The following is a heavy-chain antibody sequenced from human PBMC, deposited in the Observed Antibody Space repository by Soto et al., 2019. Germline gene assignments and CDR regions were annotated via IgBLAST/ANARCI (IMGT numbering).Heavy chain of an antibody. Sequence: QVQLVESGGGVVQPGRSLRLSCAASGFTFSNYAMHWVRQAPGKGLEWVAVVWHGGSSKYYTDSVKGRFTVTRDNSKNTDYLQIDIVRAADSAMDYCEKKMMADTSGYHAIVVFDMWGQGKRVTVSS. V-gene: IGHV3-33*06. D-gene: IGHD3-22*01. CDR2: VWHGGSSK. CDR1: GFTFSNYA. CDR3: EKKMMADTSGYHAIVVFDM. J-gene: IGHJ3*02.